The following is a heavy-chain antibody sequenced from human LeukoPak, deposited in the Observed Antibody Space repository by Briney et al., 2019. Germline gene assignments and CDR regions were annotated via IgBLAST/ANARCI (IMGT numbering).Heavy chain of an antibody. CDR2: IYNSGST. CDR1: GGSISSYY. V-gene: IGHV4-4*07. CDR3: ARVGMATIFGYNWFDP. D-gene: IGHD5-24*01. J-gene: IGHJ5*02. Sequence: SETLSLTCTVSGGSISSYYWSWIRQPAGKGLEWIGRIYNSGSTTYNPSLKSRVTMSVDTSKNQFSLKLSSVTAADTAVYYCARVGMATIFGYNWFDPWGQGTLVTVSS.